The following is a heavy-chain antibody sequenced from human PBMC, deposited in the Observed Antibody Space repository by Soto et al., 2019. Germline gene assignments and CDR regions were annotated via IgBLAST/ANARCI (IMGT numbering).Heavy chain of an antibody. V-gene: IGHV4-34*01. D-gene: IGHD6-13*01. J-gene: IGHJ6*02. CDR1: GGSFSGYY. CDR3: AGGRGRQQLVMSYYYGMDV. CDR2: INHSGST. Sequence: QVQLQQWGAGLLKPSETLSLTCAVYGGSFSGYYWSWIRQPPGKGLEWMGEINHSGSTNYNPSLKIRVTISVDTSKHHFSLNLSSVTAADTAVYYCAGGRGRQQLVMSYYYGMDVWGQGTTVTVSS.